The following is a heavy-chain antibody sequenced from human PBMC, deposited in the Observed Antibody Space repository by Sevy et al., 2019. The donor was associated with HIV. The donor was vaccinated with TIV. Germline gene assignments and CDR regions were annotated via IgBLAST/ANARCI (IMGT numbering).Heavy chain of an antibody. CDR1: GGSIISGDYY. D-gene: IGHD4-17*01. CDR2: IHYTGST. Sequence: SETLSLTCSVSGGSIISGDYYLSWVRQPPGRGLEWIGYIHYTGSTDYNPSRESRVTISVDTSKNQFPLKLTSVTAADTAVYYCARDEGDYGDKSYYYGMDVWGRGTTVTVSS. J-gene: IGHJ6*02. CDR3: ARDEGDYGDKSYYYGMDV. V-gene: IGHV4-30-4*01.